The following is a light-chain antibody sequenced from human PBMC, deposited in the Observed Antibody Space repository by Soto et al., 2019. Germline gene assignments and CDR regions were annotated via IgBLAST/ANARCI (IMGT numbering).Light chain of an antibody. Sequence: QSVLTQPPSVSGSPGQSITISCTGTSSDVGGYNYVSWYQHHPGKAPKLLIYDVSNRPSGISNRFSGSKSDNTASLTISGLQPEDEADYYCSSYTTSNTRQIVFGTGTXVTV. CDR1: SSDVGGYNY. CDR2: DVS. J-gene: IGLJ1*01. V-gene: IGLV2-14*03. CDR3: SSYTTSNTRQIV.